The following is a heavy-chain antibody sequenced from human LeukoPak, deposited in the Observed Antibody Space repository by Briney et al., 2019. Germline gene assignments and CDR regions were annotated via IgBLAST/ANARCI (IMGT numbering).Heavy chain of an antibody. J-gene: IGHJ4*02. Sequence: PSETLSLTCTVSGGSISSYNWNWIRQPPGKGLEWIGYIYYSGSTNYNPSLESRVTMSVDTSKNQFSLKLSSVTAADTAVYYCARGQHSYGYFNGFDYWGQGTLVTVSS. D-gene: IGHD5-18*01. CDR3: ARGQHSYGYFNGFDY. CDR2: IYYSGST. CDR1: GGSISSYN. V-gene: IGHV4-59*01.